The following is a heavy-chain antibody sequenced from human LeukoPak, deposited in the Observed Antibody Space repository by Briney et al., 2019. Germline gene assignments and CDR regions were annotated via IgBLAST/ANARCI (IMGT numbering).Heavy chain of an antibody. J-gene: IGHJ4*02. CDR1: GGSFSGYY. D-gene: IGHD3-3*01. CDR3: ARSRITIFGVVVYFDY. Sequence: SETLSLTCAVYGGSFSGYYWSWIRKPPGKGLEWIGEINHSGSTNYNPSLKSRVTISVDTSKNQFSLKLSSVTAADTAVYYCARSRITIFGVVVYFDYWGQGTLVTVSS. V-gene: IGHV4-34*01. CDR2: INHSGST.